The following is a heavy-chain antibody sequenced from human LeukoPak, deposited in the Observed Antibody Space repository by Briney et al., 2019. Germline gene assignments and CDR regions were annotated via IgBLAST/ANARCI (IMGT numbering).Heavy chain of an antibody. CDR1: GFTFDDYA. Sequence: PGGSLRLSCAASGFTFDDYAMHWVRQAPGKGLEWVSGISWNSGSIGYADSVKGRFTISRDNAKNSLYLQMNSLRAEDTALYYCAEDVIVRLGDAFDIWGQGTMVTVSS. CDR3: AEDVIVRLGDAFDI. D-gene: IGHD2-15*01. J-gene: IGHJ3*02. V-gene: IGHV3-9*01. CDR2: ISWNSGSI.